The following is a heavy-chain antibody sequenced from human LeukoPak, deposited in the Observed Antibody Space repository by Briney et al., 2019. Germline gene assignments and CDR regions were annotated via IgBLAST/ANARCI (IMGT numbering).Heavy chain of an antibody. J-gene: IGHJ4*02. D-gene: IGHD6-25*01. Sequence: GASVNVSCKASGYTFTDYYIHWLRQAPGQGLEWMGWINTNIGGTNYGQKFRGRVTMTKDTSVSTAYLELSGLTSDDTAVYYCARDGSFDFWGQGTLVTVSS. CDR1: GYTFTDYY. CDR2: INTNIGGT. CDR3: ARDGSFDF. V-gene: IGHV1-2*02.